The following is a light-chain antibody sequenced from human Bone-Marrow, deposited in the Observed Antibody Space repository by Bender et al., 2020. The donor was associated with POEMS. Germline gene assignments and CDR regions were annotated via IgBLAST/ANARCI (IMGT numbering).Light chain of an antibody. J-gene: IGLJ3*02. CDR3: CSYAGSSIWV. CDR1: SSDVGYYNY. Sequence: QSALTQPASVSGSPGQSITISCTGTSSDVGYYNYVSWLQQHPDKAPQLVIYNVYNRASGVSDRFSGSKSDNTASLTISGLQAEDEADFYCCSYAGSSIWVFGGGTKLTVL. CDR2: NVY. V-gene: IGLV2-14*03.